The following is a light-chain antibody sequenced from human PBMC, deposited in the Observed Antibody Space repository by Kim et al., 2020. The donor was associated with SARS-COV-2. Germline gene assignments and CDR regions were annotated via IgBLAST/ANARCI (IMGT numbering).Light chain of an antibody. CDR1: SSDIGDYDY. V-gene: IGLV2-14*03. J-gene: IGLJ3*02. Sequence: GQAITIAGTGTSSDIGDYDYVSWYQQHTGKAPKLMIYDVSKRPSGISNRFSGTKSGNTASLTISGLQAEDEADYHCSSYTSSNTWVFGGGTQLTVL. CDR3: SSYTSSNTWV. CDR2: DVS.